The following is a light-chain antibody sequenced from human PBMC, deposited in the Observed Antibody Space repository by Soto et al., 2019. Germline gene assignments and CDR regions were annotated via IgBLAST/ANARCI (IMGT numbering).Light chain of an antibody. V-gene: IGLV1-44*01. CDR2: SNN. CDR3: AAWDDSLNGHYV. J-gene: IGLJ1*01. Sequence: QSVLTQPPSASGTPGQRVTISCSGSSSNIVSNTVNWYQQLPGTAPKLLIYSNNQRPSGVPDRFSGSKSGTSASLAISGLQSEDEADYYCAAWDDSLNGHYVFGTGTKVTV. CDR1: SSNIVSNT.